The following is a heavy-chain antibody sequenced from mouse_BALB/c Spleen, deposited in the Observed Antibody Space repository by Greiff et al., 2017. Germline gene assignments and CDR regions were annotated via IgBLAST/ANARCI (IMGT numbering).Heavy chain of an antibody. CDR2: INPSTGYT. CDR1: GYTFTSYW. CDR3: ARSKGNVYFDY. V-gene: IGHV1-7*01. D-gene: IGHD2-1*01. Sequence: QVQLKESGAELAKPGASVKMSCKASGYTFTSYWMHWVKQRPGQGLEWIGYINPSTGYTEYNQKFKDKATLTADKSSSTAYMQLSSLTSEDSAVYYCARSKGNVYFDYWGQGTTLTVSS. J-gene: IGHJ2*01.